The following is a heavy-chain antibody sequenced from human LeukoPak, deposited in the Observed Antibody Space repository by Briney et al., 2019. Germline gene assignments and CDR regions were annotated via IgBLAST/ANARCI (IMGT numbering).Heavy chain of an antibody. V-gene: IGHV3-7*01. J-gene: IGHJ3*02. CDR1: GLIFSHYW. Sequence: PGGSLRLSCAASGLIFSHYWMSWVRQAPGKGLEWVANIKPDGSQKDYVDSVKGRFTISRDNAKNSLYLQMDSLRAEDTAMYYCAREDMWAFDMWGQGTMVTVSS. CDR2: IKPDGSQK. CDR3: AREDMWAFDM. D-gene: IGHD2-15*01.